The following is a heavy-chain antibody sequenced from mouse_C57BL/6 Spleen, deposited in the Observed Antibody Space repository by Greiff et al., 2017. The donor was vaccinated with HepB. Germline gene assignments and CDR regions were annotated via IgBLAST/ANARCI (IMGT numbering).Heavy chain of an antibody. Sequence: EVMLVESGGGLVKPGGSLKLSCAASGFTFSSYAMSWVRQTPEKRLEWVATISDGGSYTYYPDNVKGRFTISRDNAKNNLYLQMSHLKSEDTAMYYCGSSRMITGAMDYWGQGTSVTVSS. CDR1: GFTFSSYA. D-gene: IGHD2-4*01. CDR3: GSSRMITGAMDY. V-gene: IGHV5-4*03. J-gene: IGHJ4*01. CDR2: ISDGGSYT.